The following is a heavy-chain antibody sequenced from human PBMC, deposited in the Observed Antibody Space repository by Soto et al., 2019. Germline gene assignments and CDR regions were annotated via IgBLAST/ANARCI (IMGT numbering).Heavy chain of an antibody. Sequence: SETLSLTCSVSGGSISSGYYYWSWIRQPPGKGLEWIGNIYYSGNTYYNPSLKSRLIISIDTSKNQFSLKVGSVTAADTAVYYCARVISSGYYSYFAYWGQGTLVTAPQ. V-gene: IGHV4-30-4*01. D-gene: IGHD3-22*01. CDR2: IYYSGNT. CDR1: GGSISSGYYY. CDR3: ARVISSGYYSYFAY. J-gene: IGHJ4*02.